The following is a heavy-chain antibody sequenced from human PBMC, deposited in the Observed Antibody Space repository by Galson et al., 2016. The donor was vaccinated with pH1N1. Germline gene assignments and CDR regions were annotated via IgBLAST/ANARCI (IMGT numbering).Heavy chain of an antibody. V-gene: IGHV3-7*02. Sequence: SLRLSCAASGLRFSTSWMSWVRQAPGRALEWVANIRYDGGEIYYGDAVKGRFTVSRDNAKSSLYLQMNSLRVEDTAIYYCARGNPVPDWGRGTLVTVSS. CDR3: ARGNPVPD. J-gene: IGHJ4*02. CDR1: GLRFSTSW. CDR2: IRYDGGEI. D-gene: IGHD6-6*01.